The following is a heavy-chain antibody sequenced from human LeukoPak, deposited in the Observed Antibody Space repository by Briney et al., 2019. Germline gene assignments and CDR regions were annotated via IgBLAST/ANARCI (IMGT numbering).Heavy chain of an antibody. J-gene: IGHJ4*02. CDR2: IRAYNVNR. CDR1: GYTFTSYG. CDR3: ARDSRTLKLLELLPDY. D-gene: IGHD1-7*01. V-gene: IGHV1-18*01. Sequence: ASVKVSCKASGYTFTSYGISWVRQAPGQGLEWMGWIRAYNVNRNYAQKVQGRVTMTTDTSTSTASMELRSLRSDDTAVYYCARDSRTLKLLELLPDYWGQGTLVTVSS.